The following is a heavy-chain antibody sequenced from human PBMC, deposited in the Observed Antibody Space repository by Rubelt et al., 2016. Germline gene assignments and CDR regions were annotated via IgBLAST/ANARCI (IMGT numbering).Heavy chain of an antibody. CDR1: GGSISSSNYY. D-gene: IGHD3-10*01. Sequence: QLQLQESGPGLVKPSETLSLTCTVSGGSISSSNYYWGWIRQPPGKGLEWIGSIYYSGSTYYSPSLKSRVTMSVDTSKNQFSLNLNSVTAADTAVYYCARQTINYYGSGSYYSLNYWGQGTLVTVSS. CDR3: ARQTINYYGSGSYYSLNY. J-gene: IGHJ4*02. CDR2: IYYSGST. V-gene: IGHV4-39*01.